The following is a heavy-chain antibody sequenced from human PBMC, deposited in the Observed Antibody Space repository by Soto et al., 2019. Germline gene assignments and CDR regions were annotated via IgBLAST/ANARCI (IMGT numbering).Heavy chain of an antibody. V-gene: IGHV1-2*02. J-gene: IGHJ6*02. Sequence: ASVKVSCKASGYTFTGYYMHWVRQAPGQGLEWMGWINPNSGGTIYAQKFQGRVTMTRDTSISTAYMELSRLRSDDTAVYYCARDGEERPVAGYYYYYGMDVWGQGTTVTVSS. CDR2: INPNSGGT. CDR1: GYTFTGYY. CDR3: ARDGEERPVAGYYYYYGMDV. D-gene: IGHD6-19*01.